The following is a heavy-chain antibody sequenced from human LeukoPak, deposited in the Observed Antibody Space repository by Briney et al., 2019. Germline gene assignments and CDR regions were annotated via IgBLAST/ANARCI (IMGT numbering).Heavy chain of an antibody. D-gene: IGHD2-21*02. CDR2: IFYRSKWYN. V-gene: IGHV6-1*01. J-gene: IGHJ4*02. CDR1: GDSVSSNSAA. CDR3: ARDSVVTATGGFFDH. Sequence: SQTLSLTCAISGDSVSSNSAAWNWIRQSPSRGLEWLGRIFYRSKWYNDYASSVKSRISINPDTSKNQFSLQPNSVTPEDTAVYYCARDSVVTATGGFFDHWGQGTLVTVS.